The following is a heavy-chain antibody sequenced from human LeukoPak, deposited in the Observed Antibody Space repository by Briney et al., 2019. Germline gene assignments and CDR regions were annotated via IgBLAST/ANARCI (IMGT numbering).Heavy chain of an antibody. CDR3: AGDVGLYGYGLLPLYYYGMDV. CDR2: ISAYNGNT. CDR1: GYTFTSYG. D-gene: IGHD5-18*01. Sequence: ASVKVSCKASGYTFTSYGISWVRQAPGQGLEWMGWISAYNGNTNYAQKLQGRVTMTTDTSTSTAYMELRSLRSDDTAVYYCAGDVGLYGYGLLPLYYYGMDVWGQGTTVTVSS. J-gene: IGHJ6*02. V-gene: IGHV1-18*01.